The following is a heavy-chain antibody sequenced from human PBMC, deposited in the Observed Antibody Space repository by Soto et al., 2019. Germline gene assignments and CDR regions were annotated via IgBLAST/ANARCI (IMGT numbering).Heavy chain of an antibody. Sequence: PGGSLRLSCAASGVTFSDYYMSWIRQAPGKGLEWVSYISSSGSTIYYADSVKGRFTISRDNAKNSLYLQMNSLRAEDTAVYYCARVGNGGIRYYYYMDVWGKGTTVTVSS. J-gene: IGHJ6*03. V-gene: IGHV3-11*01. CDR1: GVTFSDYY. CDR3: ARVGNGGIRYYYYMDV. CDR2: ISSSGSTI. D-gene: IGHD2-15*01.